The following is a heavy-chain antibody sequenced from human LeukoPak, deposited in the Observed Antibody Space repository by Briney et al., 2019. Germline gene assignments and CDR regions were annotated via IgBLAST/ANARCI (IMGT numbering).Heavy chain of an antibody. D-gene: IGHD2-21*01. CDR1: GYSFTSYW. CDR3: ARHVERAVINWFDP. V-gene: IGHV5-51*01. J-gene: IGHJ5*02. CDR2: IYPGDSDT. Sequence: AESLKISCKGSGYSFTSYWIGWVRQMPGKGLEWMGIIYPGDSDTRYSPSFQGQVTISADKSICTAYLQWSSLKASDTAMYYCARHVERAVINWFDPWGQGTLVTVSS.